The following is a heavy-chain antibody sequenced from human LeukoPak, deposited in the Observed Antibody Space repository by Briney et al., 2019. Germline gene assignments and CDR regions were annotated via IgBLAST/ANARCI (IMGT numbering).Heavy chain of an antibody. CDR1: GFAFNTYA. J-gene: IGHJ4*02. CDR3: TTDPLPPLYYYGSGSQGD. Sequence: PGGSLRLSCAASGFAFNTYAMSWVRQAPGKGLEWVGRIKSKTDGGTTDYAAPVKGRFTISRDDSKNTLYLQMNSLKTEDTAVYYCTTDPLPPLYYYGSGSQGDWGQGTPVTVSS. V-gene: IGHV3-15*01. D-gene: IGHD3-10*01. CDR2: IKSKTDGGTT.